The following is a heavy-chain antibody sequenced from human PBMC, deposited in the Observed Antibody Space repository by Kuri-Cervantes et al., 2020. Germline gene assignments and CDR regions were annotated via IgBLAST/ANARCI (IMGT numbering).Heavy chain of an antibody. CDR2: IYTSGST. CDR1: GGSISSYF. J-gene: IGHJ3*02. Sequence: SETLSLTCTVSGGSISSYFCCWIRQPAGKGLEWIGRIYTSGSTNYNPSLKSRVTISVDTSKNQFSLKLSSVTAADTAVYYCAKSFLHYNFWSGRKRDAFDIWGQGTMVTVSS. V-gene: IGHV4-4*07. D-gene: IGHD3-3*01. CDR3: AKSFLHYNFWSGRKRDAFDI.